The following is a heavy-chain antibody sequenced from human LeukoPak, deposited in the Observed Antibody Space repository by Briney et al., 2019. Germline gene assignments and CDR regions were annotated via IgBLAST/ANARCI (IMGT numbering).Heavy chain of an antibody. D-gene: IGHD3-3*01. CDR1: GGTFSSYA. CDR2: IIPIFGTA. Sequence: ASVKVSCKASGGTFSSYAISWVRQAPGQGLEWMGGIIPIFGTANYAQKFQGRVTITTDESTSTAYMELSSLRSEDTAVYYCARGLDFWSGYFDYWGQGTLVTVSS. V-gene: IGHV1-69*05. CDR3: ARGLDFWSGYFDY. J-gene: IGHJ4*02.